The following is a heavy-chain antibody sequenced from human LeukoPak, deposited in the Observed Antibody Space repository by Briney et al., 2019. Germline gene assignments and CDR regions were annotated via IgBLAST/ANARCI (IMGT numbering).Heavy chain of an antibody. V-gene: IGHV4-30-2*01. D-gene: IGHD3-10*01. CDR3: ARGPRLWFGELFVDP. J-gene: IGHJ5*02. CDR1: GGPISSGGYS. CDR2: IYHSGST. Sequence: SETLSLTCAVSGGPISSGGYSWSWIRQPPGKGLEWIGYIYHSGSTYYNPSLKSRVTISVDRSKNQFSLKLSSVTAADTAVYYCARGPRLWFGELFVDPWGQGTLVTVSS.